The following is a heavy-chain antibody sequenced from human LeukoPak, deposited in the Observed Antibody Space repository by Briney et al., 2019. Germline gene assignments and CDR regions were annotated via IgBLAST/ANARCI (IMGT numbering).Heavy chain of an antibody. CDR1: GFTFSSYA. Sequence: GGSLRLSCAASGFTFSSYAMSWVRQAPGKGLEWVSAISGSGGSTYYADSVKGRFTLSRDNSKNTLYLQMNSLRAEDTAVYYCAKDGGRYSGSSDHWGQGTLVTVSS. V-gene: IGHV3-23*01. CDR3: AKDGGRYSGSSDH. D-gene: IGHD6-13*01. J-gene: IGHJ4*02. CDR2: ISGSGGST.